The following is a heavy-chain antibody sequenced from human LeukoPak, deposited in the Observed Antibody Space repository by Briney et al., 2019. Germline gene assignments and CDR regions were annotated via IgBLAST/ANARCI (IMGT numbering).Heavy chain of an antibody. Sequence: GGSLRLSCAASGFTFSNYEMNWVRQAPGKGLEWVSYISTGGTTKDYADSVKGRVTISRDNAKNSLFLQMNSLRAEDTATYYCARSFDVWGRGTMVTVSP. V-gene: IGHV3-48*03. CDR2: ISTGGTTK. J-gene: IGHJ3*01. CDR1: GFTFSNYE. CDR3: ARSFDV.